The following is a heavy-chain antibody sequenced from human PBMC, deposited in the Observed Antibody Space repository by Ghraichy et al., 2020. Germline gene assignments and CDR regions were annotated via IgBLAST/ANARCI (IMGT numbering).Heavy chain of an antibody. Sequence: SETLSLTCAVYGGSFSGYYWSWIRQPPGKGLEWIGEINHSGSTNYNPSLKSRVTISVDTSKNQFSLKLSSVTAADTAVYYCARESGGRYCSGGSCQGWFDPWGQGTLVTVSS. V-gene: IGHV4-34*01. CDR2: INHSGST. D-gene: IGHD2-15*01. J-gene: IGHJ5*02. CDR1: GGSFSGYY. CDR3: ARESGGRYCSGGSCQGWFDP.